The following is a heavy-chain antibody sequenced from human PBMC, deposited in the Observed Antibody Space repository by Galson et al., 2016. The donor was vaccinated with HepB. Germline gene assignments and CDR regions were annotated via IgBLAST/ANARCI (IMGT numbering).Heavy chain of an antibody. J-gene: IGHJ4*02. CDR3: AREWELPGHRSDY. Sequence: SLRLSCAASGFTFSNYWMSWVRQPPGKGLEWVGNIKRDGSEKYYVDSVKGRFTISRDNAKNSLYLQMNSLRAEDPAVYYCAREWELPGHRSDYWGQGTLVTVSS. CDR1: GFTFSNYW. CDR2: IKRDGSEK. V-gene: IGHV3-7*03. D-gene: IGHD1-26*01.